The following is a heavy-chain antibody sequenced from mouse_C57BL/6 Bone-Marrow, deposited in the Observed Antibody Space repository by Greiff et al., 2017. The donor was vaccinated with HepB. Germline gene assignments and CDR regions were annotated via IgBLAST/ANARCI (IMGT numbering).Heavy chain of an antibody. CDR2: INPSNGGT. V-gene: IGHV1-53*01. J-gene: IGHJ4*01. CDR3: ARSHYYYGSSYYAMDY. Sequence: VQLQQPGTELVKPGASVKLSCKASGYTFTSHWMHWVKQRPGQGLEWIGNINPSNGGTNYNEKFKSKATLTVDKSSSTAYMQLSSLTSEDSAVYYCARSHYYYGSSYYAMDYWGQGTSVTVSS. D-gene: IGHD1-1*01. CDR1: GYTFTSHW.